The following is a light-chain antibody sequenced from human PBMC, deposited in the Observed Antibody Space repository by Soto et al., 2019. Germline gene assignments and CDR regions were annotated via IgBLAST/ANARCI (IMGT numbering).Light chain of an antibody. CDR1: QSVSSN. CDR2: GAS. V-gene: IGKV3-15*01. Sequence: EIVMTQSPATLSVSPGERATLSCRASQSVSSNLAWYQQKPGQAPSLLLYGASTRATGIPARFSGSGSGTEFTLTIGSLQSEDFAVYYCQQYNNWPRTFGQGTKVDIK. J-gene: IGKJ1*01. CDR3: QQYNNWPRT.